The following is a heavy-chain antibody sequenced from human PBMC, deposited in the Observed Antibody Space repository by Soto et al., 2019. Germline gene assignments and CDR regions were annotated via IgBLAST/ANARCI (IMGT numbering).Heavy chain of an antibody. Sequence: ESGGCLVKPGGSLRLSCAASGFTFSDFSMTWIRQAPGKELEWLSYISNTGITSHYTDSVKGRFTISRDNAQNSLYFHMSSLRADDTAVYYCARGDTNPEAPLDHWGLGTLVIVSS. CDR2: ISNTGITS. D-gene: IGHD2-21*02. J-gene: IGHJ4*02. CDR3: ARGDTNPEAPLDH. V-gene: IGHV3-11*01. CDR1: GFTFSDFS.